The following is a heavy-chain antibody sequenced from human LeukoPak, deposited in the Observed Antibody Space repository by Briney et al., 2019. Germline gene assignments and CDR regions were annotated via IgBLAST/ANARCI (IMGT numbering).Heavy chain of an antibody. CDR2: ISSSSSYI. CDR3: ARDQGYNWNDQPYDY. D-gene: IGHD1-1*01. J-gene: IGHJ4*02. Sequence: GGSLRLSCAASGFTFSNYSMNWVRQAPGKGLEGVSSISSSSSYIYYADSVKGRFTISRDNAKNSLYLQMNSLRAEDTAVYYCARDQGYNWNDQPYDYWGQGTLVTVSS. V-gene: IGHV3-21*01. CDR1: GFTFSNYS.